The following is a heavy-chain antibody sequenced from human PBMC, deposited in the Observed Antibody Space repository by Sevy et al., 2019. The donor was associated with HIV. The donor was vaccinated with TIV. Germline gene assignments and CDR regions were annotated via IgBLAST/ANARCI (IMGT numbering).Heavy chain of an antibody. V-gene: IGHV3-23*01. CDR3: AKEYFSGFD. J-gene: IGHJ4*02. CDR1: GFTFRSYA. CDR2: ISPSGGSI. D-gene: IGHD6-19*01. Sequence: GGSLRLSCTDSGFTFRSYAVSWVRQAPGKGLEWISSISPSGGSIYYADSVRGRFTISRDNSKNMVDLQMNSLRADDTALYYCAKEYFSGFDWGQGTLVTVSS.